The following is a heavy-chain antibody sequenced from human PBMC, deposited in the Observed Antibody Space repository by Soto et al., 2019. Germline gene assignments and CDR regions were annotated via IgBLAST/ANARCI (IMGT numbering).Heavy chain of an antibody. J-gene: IGHJ4*02. V-gene: IGHV1-69*01. D-gene: IGHD6-19*01. CDR2: TIPMFATA. Sequence: QVHLVQSGAEVKKPGSSVKVSCKASGGSFSNYIFAWVRQAPGQGLEWMGGTIPMFATAQYAQKLQCRVTITADESTSTLYMDLTSLTYDDTAVYYWARGLFGQQWLVGFDTWGQGTLVTVSS. CDR1: GGSFSNYI. CDR3: ARGLFGQQWLVGFDT.